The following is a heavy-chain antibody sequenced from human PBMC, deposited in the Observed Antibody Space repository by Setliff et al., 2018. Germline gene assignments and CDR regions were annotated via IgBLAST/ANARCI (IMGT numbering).Heavy chain of an antibody. CDR3: ARGRIQLWKYYFDY. CDR1: GGSFSDYY. J-gene: IGHJ4*02. Sequence: SETLSLTCAVYGGSFSDYYWSWIRQPPGKGLEWIGEINHSGSTNYNPSLRSRVTISVDTSKNQFSLKLSSVTAADTAVYYCARGRIQLWKYYFDYWGQGTLVTVS. CDR2: INHSGST. D-gene: IGHD5-18*01. V-gene: IGHV4-34*01.